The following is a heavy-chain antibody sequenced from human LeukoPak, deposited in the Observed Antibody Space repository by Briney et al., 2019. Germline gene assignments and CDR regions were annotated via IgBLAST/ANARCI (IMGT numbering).Heavy chain of an antibody. D-gene: IGHD4-17*01. V-gene: IGHV4-39*01. CDR2: IYYSGST. CDR1: GGSISSSSYY. J-gene: IGHJ4*02. Sequence: PSETLSLTCTVSGGSISSSSYYWGWIRQPPGKGLEWIGSIYYSGSTYYNPSLKSRVTISVDTSKNQFSLKLSSVTAADTAVYYCARQVYTNDYGAHDYWGQGTLVTVSS. CDR3: ARQVYTNDYGAHDY.